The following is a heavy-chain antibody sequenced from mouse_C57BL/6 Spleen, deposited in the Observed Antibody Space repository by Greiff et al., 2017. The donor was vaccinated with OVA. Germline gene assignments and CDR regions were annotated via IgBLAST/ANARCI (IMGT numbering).Heavy chain of an antibody. D-gene: IGHD2-5*01. CDR3: TRDRDYSNLGWYFDV. CDR1: GFTFSSYA. Sequence: EVQLVESGEGLVKPGGSLKLSCAASGFTFSSYAMSWVRQTPEKRLEWVAYISSGGDYIYYADTVKGRFTISRDNARNTLYLQMSSLKSEDTAMYYCTRDRDYSNLGWYFDVWGTGTTVTVSS. J-gene: IGHJ1*03. V-gene: IGHV5-9-1*02. CDR2: ISSGGDYI.